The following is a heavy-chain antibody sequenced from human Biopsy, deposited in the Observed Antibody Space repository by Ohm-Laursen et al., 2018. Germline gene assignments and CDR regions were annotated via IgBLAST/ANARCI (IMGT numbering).Heavy chain of an antibody. J-gene: IGHJ3*01. Sequence: SLRLSCAASGFNFDDYAMHWIRQGPGKGLEWVSAISWNSGSIDYADSVKGRFTISRDNAENSLYLQMNSLRAEDTAVYYCTRDTTYYAGTTYYDALDVWGQGTTVTVSS. CDR3: TRDTTYYAGTTYYDALDV. CDR2: ISWNSGSI. CDR1: GFNFDDYA. D-gene: IGHD2/OR15-2a*01. V-gene: IGHV3-9*01.